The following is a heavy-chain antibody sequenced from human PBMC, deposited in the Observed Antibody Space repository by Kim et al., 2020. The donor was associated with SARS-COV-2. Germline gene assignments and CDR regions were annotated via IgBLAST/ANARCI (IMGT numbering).Heavy chain of an antibody. CDR2: IYSGGST. D-gene: IGHD3-3*01. J-gene: IGHJ6*02. CDR1: GFNVNNNY. V-gene: IGHV3-66*01. Sequence: GGSLRLSCAVSGFNVNNNYMNWARQAPGKGLELVSIIYSGGSTYYAEYVKGRFTISRDNSKNTLYLQMNSLRAEETAVYYCSRELTFLSGYSTTHYGMDVWGQRATVTLSS. CDR3: SRELTFLSGYSTTHYGMDV.